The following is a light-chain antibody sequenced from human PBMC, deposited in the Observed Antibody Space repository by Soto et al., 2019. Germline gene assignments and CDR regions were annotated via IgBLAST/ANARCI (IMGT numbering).Light chain of an antibody. CDR1: QNISTN. V-gene: IGKV3-15*01. CDR2: GAS. J-gene: IGKJ1*01. CDR3: QQYKKRRT. Sequence: EIVMTQFPATLSVSPGESATLSCRASQNISTNLAWYQQKPGQAPRLLIYGASTGATITSARFSGSGSGTEFTLTISGLQFEDFAIYYCQQYKKRRTFGQGTKV.